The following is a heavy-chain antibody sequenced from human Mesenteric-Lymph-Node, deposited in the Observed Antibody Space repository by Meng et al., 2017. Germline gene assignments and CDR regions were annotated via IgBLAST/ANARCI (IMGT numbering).Heavy chain of an antibody. CDR2: IYTSGST. J-gene: IGHJ2*01. CDR3: ARDGGSSWYWYFDL. D-gene: IGHD6-13*01. Sequence: SETLSLTCTVSGGPISSYYWSWVRQPAGKGLEWIGRIYTSGSTNYNPSLESRVTMSVDTSKNQFSLKLISVTAADTAVYYCARDGGSSWYWYFDLWGRGTLVTVSS. CDR1: GGPISSYY. V-gene: IGHV4-4*07.